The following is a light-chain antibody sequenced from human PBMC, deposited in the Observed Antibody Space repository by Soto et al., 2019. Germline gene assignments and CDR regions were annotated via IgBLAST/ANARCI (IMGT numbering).Light chain of an antibody. CDR1: QSVSSD. J-gene: IGKJ1*01. CDR3: QQYNNWPRT. Sequence: EIVMTQSPATLSVSPGERATLSCRASQSVSSDLAWYHQKPGQAPRLLIYSPSTRATGIPARFSGSGSGTEFTLSINSPQSEDFAVYYCQQYNNWPRTFGQGTKVEIK. V-gene: IGKV3-15*01. CDR2: SPS.